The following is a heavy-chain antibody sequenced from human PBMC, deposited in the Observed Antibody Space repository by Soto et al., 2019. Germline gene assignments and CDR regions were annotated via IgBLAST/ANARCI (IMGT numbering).Heavy chain of an antibody. CDR3: AKGDLNYYYYYMDV. J-gene: IGHJ6*03. CDR1: GFTFSSYA. CDR2: ISGSGGST. V-gene: IGHV3-23*01. D-gene: IGHD2-21*02. Sequence: GGSLRLPCAASGFTFSSYAMSWVRQAPGKGLEWVSAISGSGGSTYYADSVKGRFTISRDNSKKTLFLQMNSLRAEDTAVYYCAKGDLNYYYYYMDVWGKGTTVTVSS.